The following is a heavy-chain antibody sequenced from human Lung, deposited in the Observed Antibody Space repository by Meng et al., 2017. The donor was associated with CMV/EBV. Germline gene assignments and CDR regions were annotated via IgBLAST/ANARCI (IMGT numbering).Heavy chain of an antibody. CDR1: GHSISSDYF. D-gene: IGHD2-2*01. V-gene: IGHV4-38-2*01. J-gene: IGHJ6*02. Sequence: SETLSLTXHVSGHSISSDYFWGWVRQSPGTGLEWVGICDSGDTFYNPSLKSRVAISVDTSANQFSLTLRSVTAADTAVYYCVRHIIVVPARGYGVDVWGQGTTVTGSS. CDR2: CDSGDT. CDR3: VRHIIVVPARGYGVDV.